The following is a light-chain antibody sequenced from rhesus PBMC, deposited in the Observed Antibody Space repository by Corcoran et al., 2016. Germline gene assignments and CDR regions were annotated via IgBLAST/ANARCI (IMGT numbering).Light chain of an antibody. V-gene: IGKV1-22*01. CDR2: KAS. Sequence: DIQMTQSPSSLSASVGDTVTITCRASQSISSWLAWYQQTPEKAPKLCVYKASTLQSGVTSRCSGRGSGTDFTLTFSSLQSGDFATYYYRQYSSSPYNFGQGTKVEVK. CDR3: RQYSSSPYN. J-gene: IGKJ2*01. CDR1: QSISSW.